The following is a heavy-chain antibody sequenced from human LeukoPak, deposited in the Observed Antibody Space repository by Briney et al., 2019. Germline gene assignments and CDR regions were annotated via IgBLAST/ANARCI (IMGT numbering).Heavy chain of an antibody. CDR1: GFTFSNAW. Sequence: GGSLRLSCTASGFTFSNAWMSWVRQAPGKGLEWVANIKEDGREKYYVDSVKGRFTISRDNAKNSLDLQMNNLRVEDTAVYYCATSQTTSGRYGNAFDIWGQGTTVTVSS. CDR3: ATSQTTSGRYGNAFDI. J-gene: IGHJ3*02. V-gene: IGHV3-7*01. CDR2: IKEDGREK. D-gene: IGHD6-19*01.